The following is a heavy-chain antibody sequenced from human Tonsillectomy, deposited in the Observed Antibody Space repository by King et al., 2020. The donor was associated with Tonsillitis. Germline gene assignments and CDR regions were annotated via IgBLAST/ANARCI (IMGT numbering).Heavy chain of an antibody. V-gene: IGHV4-39*01. D-gene: IGHD6-19*01. Sequence: QLQESGPGLVKPSETLSLTCTVSGGSISSSSCFWGWIRQPPGKGLEWIGGIFHSGSTYYNPSLKSRVTISVDTSKKQFSLKLSSVTAADTAGYYCARRMAVAGAPFDYWGQGTLVTVSS. CDR2: IFHSGST. CDR3: ARRMAVAGAPFDY. CDR1: GGSISSSSCF. J-gene: IGHJ4*02.